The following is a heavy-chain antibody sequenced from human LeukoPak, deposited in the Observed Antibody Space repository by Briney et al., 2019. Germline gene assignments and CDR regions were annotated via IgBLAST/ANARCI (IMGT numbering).Heavy chain of an antibody. V-gene: IGHV4-59*01. CDR1: GGSISDYY. CDR3: VALSRLRYNWFDP. D-gene: IGHD3-16*01. CDR2: IYYSGST. J-gene: IGHJ5*02. Sequence: PSETLSLTCTVSGGSISDYYWSWIRQPPGKGLEWIGYIYYSGSTNYNPSLKSRVTISVDTSKNQFSLKLSSVTAADTAVYYCVALSRLRYNWFDPWGQGTLVTVSS.